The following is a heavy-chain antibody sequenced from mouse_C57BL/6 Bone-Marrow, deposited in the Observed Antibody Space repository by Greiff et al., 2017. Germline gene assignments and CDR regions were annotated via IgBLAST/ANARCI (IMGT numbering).Heavy chain of an antibody. Sequence: VQLVESGAELMKPGASVKLSCKATGYTFTGYWIEWVKQRPGHGLEWIGEILPGSGSTNYNEKFKGKATFTADTSSNTAYMQLSSLTTEDSAIYYCAKRGVYYYGSSPVYFDYWGQGTTLTVSS. CDR2: ILPGSGST. CDR3: AKRGVYYYGSSPVYFDY. J-gene: IGHJ2*01. CDR1: GYTFTGYW. V-gene: IGHV1-9*01. D-gene: IGHD1-1*01.